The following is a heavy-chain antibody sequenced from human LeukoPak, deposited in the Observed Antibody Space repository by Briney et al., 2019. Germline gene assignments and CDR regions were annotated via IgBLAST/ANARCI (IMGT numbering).Heavy chain of an antibody. CDR1: GGSISSYY. Sequence: PSETLSLTCTVSGGSISSYYWSWIRQPPGRGLEWFGYIYYSGSTNYNPSLKSRVTISVDTSKNQFSLKLSSVTAADTAVYYCARLPMSSGSYYFDYWGQGTLVTVSS. CDR3: ARLPMSSGSYYFDY. D-gene: IGHD3-10*01. J-gene: IGHJ4*02. V-gene: IGHV4-59*08. CDR2: IYYSGST.